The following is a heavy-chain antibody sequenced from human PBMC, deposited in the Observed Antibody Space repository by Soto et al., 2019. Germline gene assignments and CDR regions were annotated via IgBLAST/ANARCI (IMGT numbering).Heavy chain of an antibody. CDR3: ALHPRITIFGVVNPYYYYYYMDV. D-gene: IGHD3-3*01. CDR2: ISGSGGST. CDR1: GFTFSSYA. V-gene: IGHV3-23*01. Sequence: GGSLRLSCAASGFTFSSYAMSWVRQAPGKGLEWVSAISGSGGSTYYADSVKGRFTISRDNSKNTLYLQMNSLRAEDTAVYYCALHPRITIFGVVNPYYYYYYMDVWGKGTTVTVSS. J-gene: IGHJ6*03.